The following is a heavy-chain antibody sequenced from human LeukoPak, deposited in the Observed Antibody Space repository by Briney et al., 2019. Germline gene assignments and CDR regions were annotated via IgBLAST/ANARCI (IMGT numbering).Heavy chain of an antibody. Sequence: SETLSLTCTVSGASISSYYWSWIRQPPGKGLEWIGYSHYSGSTNYNPSLTSRVTISLDTSKNQFSLKLSSVTAADTAVFYCARSYNNLSATRHYNWFDPWGQGTLVTVSS. J-gene: IGHJ5*02. CDR1: GASISSYY. D-gene: IGHD2-2*02. CDR3: ARSYNNLSATRHYNWFDP. CDR2: SHYSGST. V-gene: IGHV4-59*01.